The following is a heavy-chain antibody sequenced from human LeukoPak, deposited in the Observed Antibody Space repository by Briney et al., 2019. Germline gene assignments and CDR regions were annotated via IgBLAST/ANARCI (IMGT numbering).Heavy chain of an antibody. Sequence: PGDSLRLSCAASGFSFSDHHMTWLRQAPGKGLEWVSYISSSGDTIYYADSVKGRITVSRDNSKNSLFLQMNSLRAEDTAVYYCASVYGYYYYYMDVWGKGTAVTVSS. D-gene: IGHD1-14*01. CDR3: ASVYGYYYYYMDV. CDR2: ISSSGDTI. J-gene: IGHJ6*03. CDR1: GFSFSDHH. V-gene: IGHV3-11*01.